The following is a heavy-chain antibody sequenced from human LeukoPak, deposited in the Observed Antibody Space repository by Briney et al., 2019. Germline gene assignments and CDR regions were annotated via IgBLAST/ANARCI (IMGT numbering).Heavy chain of an antibody. CDR3: ASRAHYDSSGSFDY. Sequence: ASVKVSCKASGGTFSSYAIGWVRQAPGQGLEWMGRIIPIFGTGNYAQKFQGRVTITTDESTSTAYMELSSLRSEDTAVYYCASRAHYDSSGSFDYWGQGTLVTVSS. CDR2: IIPIFGTG. J-gene: IGHJ4*02. CDR1: GGTFSSYA. V-gene: IGHV1-69*05. D-gene: IGHD3-22*01.